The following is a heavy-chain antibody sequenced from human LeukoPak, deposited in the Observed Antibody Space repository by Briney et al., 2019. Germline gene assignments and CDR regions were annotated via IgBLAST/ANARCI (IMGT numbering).Heavy chain of an antibody. CDR3: ARDGKYSSGWPGGY. J-gene: IGHJ4*02. D-gene: IGHD6-19*01. Sequence: PGGSLRLSCAASGFTFSSYSMNWVRQAPGKGLEWVSSISSSSSYIYYADSVKGRFTISRDKAKNSLYLQMNRLRDEDTAVYYCARDGKYSSGWPGGYWGQGTLVTVSS. CDR2: ISSSSSYI. CDR1: GFTFSSYS. V-gene: IGHV3-21*01.